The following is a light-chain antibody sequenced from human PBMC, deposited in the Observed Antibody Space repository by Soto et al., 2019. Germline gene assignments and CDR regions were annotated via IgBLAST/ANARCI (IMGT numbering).Light chain of an antibody. Sequence: DIQMAQSPSTLSASIGDRITVTCRASQSVSRRLAWFQQKPGKAPKLLIYDASSLESGVPSRFSGRGSGTEFTLTISSLQPDYFATYFCQQYNSYSRTFGQGTKVDIK. CDR2: DAS. CDR3: QQYNSYSRT. CDR1: QSVSRR. J-gene: IGKJ1*01. V-gene: IGKV1-5*01.